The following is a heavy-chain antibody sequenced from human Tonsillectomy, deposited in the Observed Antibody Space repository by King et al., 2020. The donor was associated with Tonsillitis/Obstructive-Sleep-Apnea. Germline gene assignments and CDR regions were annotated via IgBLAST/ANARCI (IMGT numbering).Heavy chain of an antibody. J-gene: IGHJ4*02. CDR1: GGSISSGGYY. V-gene: IGHV4-31*03. CDR3: ACGYDYERVFDY. Sequence: QLQESGPGLVKPSQTLSLTCTVSGGSISSGGYYWCWIRQHPGKGLGWIGYIYYSGSTYYNPSLKSRVTISVDTSKNQFSLKLSSVTAADTAVYYCACGYDYERVFDYWGQGTLVTVSS. CDR2: IYYSGST. D-gene: IGHD5-12*01.